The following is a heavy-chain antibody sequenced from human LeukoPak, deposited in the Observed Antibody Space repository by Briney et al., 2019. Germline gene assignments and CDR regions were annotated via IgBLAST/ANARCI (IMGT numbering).Heavy chain of an antibody. J-gene: IGHJ6*04. D-gene: IGHD2-21*02. V-gene: IGHV3-30*18. CDR3: AKDLTAYCGGDCYKIYGMDG. Sequence: GGSLRLSCAASGFTFSSYGMSWVRQAPGKGLEWVAVISYDGSNKYYADSVKGRFTISRDNSKNTLYLQMNSLRAEDTAVYYCAKDLTAYCGGDCYKIYGMDGWGKGATVTVSS. CDR2: ISYDGSNK. CDR1: GFTFSSYG.